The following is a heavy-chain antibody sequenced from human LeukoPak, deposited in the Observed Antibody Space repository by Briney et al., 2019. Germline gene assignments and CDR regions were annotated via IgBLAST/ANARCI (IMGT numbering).Heavy chain of an antibody. V-gene: IGHV4-59*01. CDR3: ARSPDGYRYTYFDY. J-gene: IGHJ4*02. CDR1: DGSISSYY. Sequence: SETLSLTCTVSDGSISSYYWSWIRQPPGKGLEWIGYIYYSGSFNYNPSLKSRVTISADTSKKQFSMKLSSVTAADTAVYYCARSPDGYRYTYFDYWGQGTLVTVSS. D-gene: IGHD5-18*01. CDR2: IYYSGSF.